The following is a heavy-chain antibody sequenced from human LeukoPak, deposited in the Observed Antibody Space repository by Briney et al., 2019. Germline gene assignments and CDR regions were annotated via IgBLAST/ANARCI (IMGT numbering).Heavy chain of an antibody. CDR1: GFTFTSYA. D-gene: IGHD3-10*01. CDR3: AAGVVGATFEY. CDR2: INGGGDST. Sequence: GGSLRLSCAASGFTFTSYAMTWVRQAPGKGLEWVSTINGGGDSTYSADSVKGQFTISRDNSKNTLFLQMSSLRADDTALYYCAAGVVGATFEYWGQGALVTVSS. J-gene: IGHJ4*02. V-gene: IGHV3-23*01.